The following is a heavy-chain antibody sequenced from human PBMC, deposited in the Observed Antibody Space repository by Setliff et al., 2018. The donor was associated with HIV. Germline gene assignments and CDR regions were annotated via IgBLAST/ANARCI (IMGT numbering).Heavy chain of an antibody. CDR1: GGSIGLGGHY. D-gene: IGHD3-22*01. CDR3: ARAGTIDSSGYYEV. Sequence: SETLSLTCTVSGGSIGLGGHYWGWIRQRPGKGLEWIGYIYYSGNTNYNPSLKRRVTISVDTSKNQFSLKLTSVTAADTAVYYCARAGTIDSSGYYEVWGQGTLVTVSS. V-gene: IGHV4-61*08. J-gene: IGHJ4*02. CDR2: IYYSGNT.